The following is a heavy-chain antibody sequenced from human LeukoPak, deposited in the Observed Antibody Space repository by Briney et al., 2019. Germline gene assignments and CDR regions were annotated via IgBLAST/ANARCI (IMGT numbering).Heavy chain of an antibody. J-gene: IGHJ4*02. V-gene: IGHV1-18*01. CDR2: ISVYNGNT. CDR3: AIPTTMSTYYFDY. D-gene: IGHD1-1*01. CDR1: GYTFTSYG. Sequence: ASVKVSCKASGYTFTSYGISWVRQAPGQGLEWMGWISVYNGNTNYAQKFQGRVTITADKSTSTAYMELSSLRSEDTAVYYCAIPTTMSTYYFDYWGQGTLVTVSS.